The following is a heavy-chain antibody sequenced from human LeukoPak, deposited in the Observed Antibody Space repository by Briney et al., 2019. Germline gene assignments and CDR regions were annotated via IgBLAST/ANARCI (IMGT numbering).Heavy chain of an antibody. CDR3: ARDYTYCSGSRCYDRFDY. D-gene: IGHD2-15*01. CDR1: GFTFSSYG. J-gene: IGHJ4*02. CDR2: IWYDGSNK. Sequence: PGGSLRLSCAASGFTFSSYGMHWVRQAPGKGLEWVAVIWYDGSNKYYADSVKGRFTISRDNSKNTLYLQMNSLRAEDTAVYYCARDYTYCSGSRCYDRFDYWGQGIRVTVSS. V-gene: IGHV3-33*01.